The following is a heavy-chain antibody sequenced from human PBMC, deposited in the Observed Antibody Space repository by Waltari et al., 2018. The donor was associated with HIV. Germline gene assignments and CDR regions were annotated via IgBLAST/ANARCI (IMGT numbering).Heavy chain of an antibody. CDR2: LNSDGSSR. CDR1: GLSVSNQL. CDR3: ARASHYIEFSTFDGDYYFDV. J-gene: IGHJ4*02. Sequence: EQLVESGRDPLKPGRSLRLSCSASGLSVSNQLMDWVRHGPGKGLVWVARLNSDGSSRNYADAVKGRFVISRDNARNTVYLQLNSLRVEDTAMYFCARASHYIEFSTFDGDYYFDVWGRGTRVAVSS. V-gene: IGHV3-74*01. D-gene: IGHD2-15*01.